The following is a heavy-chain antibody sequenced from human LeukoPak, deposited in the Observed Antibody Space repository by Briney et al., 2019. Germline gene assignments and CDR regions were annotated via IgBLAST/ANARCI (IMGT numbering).Heavy chain of an antibody. CDR3: ARGLSAGGLIDY. CDR2: ISYDGSNK. D-gene: IGHD6-13*01. J-gene: IGHJ4*02. V-gene: IGHV3-30-3*01. CDR1: GFTFSSYA. Sequence: VRSLRLSCAASGFTFSSYAMHWVRQAPGKGLEWVAVISYDGSNKYYADSVKGRFTISRDNSKNTLYLQMNSLRAEDTAVYYCARGLSAGGLIDYWGQGTLVTVSS.